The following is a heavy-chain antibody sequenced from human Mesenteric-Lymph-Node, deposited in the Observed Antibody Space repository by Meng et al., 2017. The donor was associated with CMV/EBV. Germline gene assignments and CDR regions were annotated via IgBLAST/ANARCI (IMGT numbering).Heavy chain of an antibody. CDR3: ARASSGYNYYGMDI. V-gene: IGHV3-23*03. J-gene: IGHJ6*02. Sequence: GESLKISCAASGFTFSSYAMSWVRQAPGKGLEWVSVIYSGGSSTYYADSVKGRFTISRDNAKNSLYLQMNSLRAEDTAVYYCARASSGYNYYGMDIWGQGTTVTVSS. CDR1: GFTFSSYA. CDR2: IYSGGSST.